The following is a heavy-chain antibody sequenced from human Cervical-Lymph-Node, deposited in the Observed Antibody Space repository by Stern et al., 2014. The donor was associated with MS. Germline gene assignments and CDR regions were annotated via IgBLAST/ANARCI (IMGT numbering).Heavy chain of an antibody. Sequence: VQMVESGAEARAPGASMKVSCKASGYIFTDYYLHWGRQAPGQGLEWLGWINPDGGGTNYAQNFQGRVTMTRDTSISTAYMELRWLGSADTAVYYCARGSGTAYDLRGDYWGQGTLVTVSS. V-gene: IGHV1-2*02. CDR2: INPDGGGT. J-gene: IGHJ4*01. CDR3: ARGSGTAYDLRGDY. CDR1: GYIFTDYY. D-gene: IGHD3-3*01.